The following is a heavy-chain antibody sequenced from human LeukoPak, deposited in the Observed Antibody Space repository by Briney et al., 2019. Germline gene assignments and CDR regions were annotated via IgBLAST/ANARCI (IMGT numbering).Heavy chain of an antibody. V-gene: IGHV3-23*01. D-gene: IGHD6-13*01. CDR3: AKEGSSSWYYFDY. Sequence: GGSLRLSCAASGFTFSTYNMNWVRQAPGKGLEWVSTISSSGSSTYYADSVKGRFTISRDNSKNTLYLQMNNLRAEDTAVYYCAKEGSSSWYYFDYWGQGTLVTFSS. CDR2: ISSSGSST. J-gene: IGHJ4*02. CDR1: GFTFSTYN.